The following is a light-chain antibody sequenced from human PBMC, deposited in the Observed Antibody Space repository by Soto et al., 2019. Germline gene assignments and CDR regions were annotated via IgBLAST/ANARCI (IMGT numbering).Light chain of an antibody. CDR2: EVS. Sequence: QSVLTQPASVSGSPGQSITISCTGTSSDVGGYNYVSWYQQHPGKAPKLMIYEVSNRPSGVSNRFSGSKSGNTASLTISGLQAEDEADYYCSSYTSSSPLVFGTGPKVTVL. J-gene: IGLJ1*01. CDR1: SSDVGGYNY. CDR3: SSYTSSSPLV. V-gene: IGLV2-14*01.